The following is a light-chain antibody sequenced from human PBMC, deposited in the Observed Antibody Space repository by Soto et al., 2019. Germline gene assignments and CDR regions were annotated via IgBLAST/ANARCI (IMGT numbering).Light chain of an antibody. J-gene: IGKJ5*01. CDR2: AAS. CDR1: QSLSFN. V-gene: IGKV3-15*01. Sequence: EIVMPQSPATLSVSPVEIATLSCRASQSLSFNLAWYQQKPGQAPRLLIYAASTRATGIPARFSGSGSGTEFTLTISSLQSEDFEVYYCQQYNNWPITFGQGTRLRL. CDR3: QQYNNWPIT.